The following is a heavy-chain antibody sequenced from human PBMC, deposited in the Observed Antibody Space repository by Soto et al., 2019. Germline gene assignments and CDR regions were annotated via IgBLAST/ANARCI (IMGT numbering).Heavy chain of an antibody. CDR1: GFTFGNYG. CDR3: AKGVPGIAVAGTGYFQH. J-gene: IGHJ1*01. CDR2: IGIGSSTT. Sequence: PGGSLRLSCAASGFTFGNYGMNWVRQAPGKGLEWVSYIGIGSSTTYYADSVKGRFTISRDNAKNSLYLQMNSLRAEDTAVYYCAKGVPGIAVAGTGYFQHWGQGTQVPSPQ. D-gene: IGHD6-19*01. V-gene: IGHV3-48*01.